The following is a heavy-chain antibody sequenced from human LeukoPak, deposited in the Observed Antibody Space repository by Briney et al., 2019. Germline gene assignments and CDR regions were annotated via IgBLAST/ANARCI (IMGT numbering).Heavy chain of an antibody. V-gene: IGHV3-23*01. CDR3: AKDRTGYCSSTSCSGY. D-gene: IGHD2-2*01. CDR1: GFTFSSYA. J-gene: IGHJ4*02. Sequence: PGRSLRLSCAASGFTFSSYAMSWVRQAPGKGLEWVSAISGSGGSTYYADSVKGRFTISRDNSKNTLYLQMNSLRAEDTAVYYCAKDRTGYCSSTSCSGYWGQGTLVTVSS. CDR2: ISGSGGST.